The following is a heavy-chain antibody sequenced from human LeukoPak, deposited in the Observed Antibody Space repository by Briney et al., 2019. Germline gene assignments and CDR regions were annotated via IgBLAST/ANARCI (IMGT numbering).Heavy chain of an antibody. J-gene: IGHJ4*02. CDR3: ARDWFDGDYDRFDY. CDR1: GFTFSNYW. D-gene: IGHD4-17*01. V-gene: IGHV3-7*03. Sequence: GGSLRLSCAVSGFTFSNYWMSWFRQAPGKGLEWVASINQDGSQKFSVDSVKGRFTISRDTAKNSLYLQMNSLRVEDTAVYYCARDWFDGDYDRFDYWGQGTRVTVSS. CDR2: INQDGSQK.